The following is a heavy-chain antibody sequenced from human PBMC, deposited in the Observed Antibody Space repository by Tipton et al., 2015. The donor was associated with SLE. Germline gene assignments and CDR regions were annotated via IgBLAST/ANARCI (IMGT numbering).Heavy chain of an antibody. J-gene: IGHJ4*02. Sequence: QSGPEVKKPGASVKVSCKASGYTFTSYGISWVRQAPGQGLEWMGWISAYNGNTNYAQKLQGRVTMTTDTSTSTAYMELRSLRSDDTAVYYGATHPYYYDSSGYFDYWGQGTLVTVSS. CDR1: GYTFTSYG. D-gene: IGHD3-22*01. V-gene: IGHV1-18*01. CDR3: ATHPYYYDSSGYFDY. CDR2: ISAYNGNT.